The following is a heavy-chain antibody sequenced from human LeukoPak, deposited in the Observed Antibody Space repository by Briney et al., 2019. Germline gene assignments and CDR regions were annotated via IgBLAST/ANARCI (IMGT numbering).Heavy chain of an antibody. CDR1: GFTVSSNY. Sequence: GESLRLSCAASGFTVSSNYMSWVRQAPGKGLEWVSIIYSGGNTYYADSVKGRFTISRDNSKNTLYFQMNSLRAEDTAVYYCARQYCSSTSCNGAFDIWGQGTMVTVSS. V-gene: IGHV3-53*01. CDR3: ARQYCSSTSCNGAFDI. D-gene: IGHD2-2*01. J-gene: IGHJ3*02. CDR2: IYSGGNT.